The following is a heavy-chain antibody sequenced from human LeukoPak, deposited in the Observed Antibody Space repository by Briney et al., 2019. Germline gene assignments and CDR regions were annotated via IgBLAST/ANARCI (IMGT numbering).Heavy chain of an antibody. Sequence: PGGSLRLSCAASDFTFSSYAMSWVRQAPGKGLEWVSTISGGGGTPYYADSVKGRFTISRDNSKNTLFLQMNSLRVEDTAVYYCAKSGLNRFDYWGQGALVTVSS. D-gene: IGHD2-15*01. CDR2: ISGGGGTP. CDR1: DFTFSSYA. V-gene: IGHV3-23*01. CDR3: AKSGLNRFDY. J-gene: IGHJ4*02.